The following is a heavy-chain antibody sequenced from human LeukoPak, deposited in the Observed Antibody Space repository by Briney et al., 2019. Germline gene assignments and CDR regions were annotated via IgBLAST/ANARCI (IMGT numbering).Heavy chain of an antibody. CDR1: GGSFSGYY. V-gene: IGHV4-34*01. CDR2: INHSGST. CDR3: ARGLRFLKWSCRFDP. D-gene: IGHD3-3*01. Sequence: PSETLSLTCAVYGGSFSGYYWSWIRQPPGKGLEWIGEINHSGSTNYNPSLKSRVTISVDTSKNQFSLKLSSVTAADTAVYYCARGLRFLKWSCRFDPWGQGTLVTVSS. J-gene: IGHJ5*02.